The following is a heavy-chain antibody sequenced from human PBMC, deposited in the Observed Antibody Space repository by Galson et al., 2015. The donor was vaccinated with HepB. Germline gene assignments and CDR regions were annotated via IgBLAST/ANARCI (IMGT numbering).Heavy chain of an antibody. CDR1: GYTLTELS. D-gene: IGHD3-22*01. V-gene: IGHV1-24*01. CDR2: FDPEDGET. J-gene: IGHJ4*02. CDR3: ATGGGYDSSGYLVDY. Sequence: SVKVSCKVSGYTLTELSMHWVRQAPGKGLEWMGGFDPEDGETIYAQKLQGRVTMTEDTSTDTAYMELSSLRSEDTAVYYCATGGGYDSSGYLVDYWGQGTLVTVSS.